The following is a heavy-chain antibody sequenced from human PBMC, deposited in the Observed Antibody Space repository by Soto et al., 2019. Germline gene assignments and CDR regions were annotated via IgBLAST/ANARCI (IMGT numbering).Heavy chain of an antibody. CDR1: GGIFRSNA. V-gene: IGHV1-69*01. D-gene: IGHD5-18*01. J-gene: IGHJ4*02. Sequence: QLQLEQSGAEVRKPRSSVRVSCKSSGGIFRSNAISWVRQAPGQGLEWMGAIIPQFPTPYYAQKFQGRVTITAEESTSTAYMALDSLRSDDTAVYFCARDAADTPMVYWGQGTLLTVSS. CDR2: IIPQFPTP. CDR3: ARDAADTPMVY.